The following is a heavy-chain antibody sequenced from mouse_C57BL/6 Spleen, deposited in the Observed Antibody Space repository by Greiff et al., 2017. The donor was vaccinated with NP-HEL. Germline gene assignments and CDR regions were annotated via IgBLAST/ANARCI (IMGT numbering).Heavy chain of an antibody. CDR1: GYSITSGYY. CDR2: ISYDGSN. J-gene: IGHJ4*01. V-gene: IGHV3-6*01. Sequence: DVKLQESGPGLVKPSQSLSLTCSVTGYSITSGYYWNWIRQFPGNKLEWMGYISYDGSNNYNPSLKNRISITRDTSKNQFFLKLNSVTTEDTATYYCARVRDGSSYGAMDYWGQGTSVTVSS. D-gene: IGHD1-1*01. CDR3: ARVRDGSSYGAMDY.